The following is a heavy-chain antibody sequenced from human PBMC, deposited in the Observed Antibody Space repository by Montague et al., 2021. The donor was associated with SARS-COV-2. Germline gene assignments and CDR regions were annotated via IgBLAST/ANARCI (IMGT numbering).Heavy chain of an antibody. Sequence: SETLSLTCAVYGESFTDFFWNWIRQTPEEGLEWIGEIRHNGGTHYNPSLKSRVTISVDTSKNQVSLKLSSVTAADTAVYYCAGGQRFFDWPYDAFDIWAQGTMVIVSS. V-gene: IGHV4-34*01. D-gene: IGHD3-9*01. CDR3: AGGQRFFDWPYDAFDI. CDR1: GESFTDFF. J-gene: IGHJ3*02. CDR2: IRHNGGT.